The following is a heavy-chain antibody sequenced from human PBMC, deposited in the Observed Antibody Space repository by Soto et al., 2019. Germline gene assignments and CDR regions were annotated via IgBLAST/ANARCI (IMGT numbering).Heavy chain of an antibody. CDR2: IYYSGST. D-gene: IGHD6-13*01. CDR1: GGSISSSSYY. Sequence: SETLSLTCTVSGGSISSSSYYWGWIRQPPGKGLEWIGSIYYSGSTYYNPSLKSRVTISVDTSKNQFSLKLSSVTAADTAVYYCARDRNPSYSSSWYAWFDPWGQGTLVTVSS. J-gene: IGHJ5*02. V-gene: IGHV4-39*07. CDR3: ARDRNPSYSSSWYAWFDP.